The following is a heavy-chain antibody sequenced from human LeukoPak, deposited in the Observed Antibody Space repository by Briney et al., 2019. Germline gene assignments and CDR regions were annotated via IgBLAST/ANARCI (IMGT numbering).Heavy chain of an antibody. CDR3: AREGTYHDILTGLGDYYGMDV. Sequence: GGSLRLSCAASGFTFSSYEMNWVRQAPGKGLEWVSYISSSGSTIYYADSVKGRFTISRDNAKNSLYLQMNSLRAEDTAVYYCAREGTYHDILTGLGDYYGMDVWGQGTTVTVSS. CDR1: GFTFSSYE. J-gene: IGHJ6*02. V-gene: IGHV3-48*03. D-gene: IGHD3-9*01. CDR2: ISSSGSTI.